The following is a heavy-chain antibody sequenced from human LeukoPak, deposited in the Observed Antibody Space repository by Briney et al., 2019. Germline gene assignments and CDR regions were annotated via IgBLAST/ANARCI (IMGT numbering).Heavy chain of an antibody. Sequence: GGSLRLSCAASGFTFSSYWMHWVRQAPGKGLVWVSRINSDGSSTSYADSVKGRFTISRDNAKNTLYQQMNSLRAEDTAVYYCARDLTWFGELSLYYFDYWGQGTLVTVSS. CDR2: INSDGSST. CDR3: ARDLTWFGELSLYYFDY. CDR1: GFTFSSYW. D-gene: IGHD3-10*01. V-gene: IGHV3-74*01. J-gene: IGHJ4*02.